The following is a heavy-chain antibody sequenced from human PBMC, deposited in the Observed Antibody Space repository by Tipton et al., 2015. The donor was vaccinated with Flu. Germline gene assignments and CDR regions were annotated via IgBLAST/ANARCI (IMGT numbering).Heavy chain of an antibody. D-gene: IGHD1-26*01. J-gene: IGHJ4*02. V-gene: IGHV4-39*07. CDR1: GGSISSYY. Sequence: TLSLTCTVSGGSISSYYWGWIRQPPGMGLEWIGSVHYSGSTYQNPSLGSRVTISVDTSKNQFSLKLSSVTAADTAVYFCAREGRNSGGLDYWGQGTPVTVSS. CDR3: AREGRNSGGLDY. CDR2: VHYSGST.